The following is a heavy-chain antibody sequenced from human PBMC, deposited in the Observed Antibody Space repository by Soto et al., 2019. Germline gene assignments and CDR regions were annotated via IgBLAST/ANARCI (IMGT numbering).Heavy chain of an antibody. CDR1: GFTVSSNY. V-gene: IGHV3-53*01. D-gene: IGHD2-2*01. CDR3: ALRRVAYADF. J-gene: IGHJ4*02. CDR2: LYSGGNT. Sequence: GGSLRLSCAASGFTVSSNYMSWVRQAPGKGLGWVSILYSGGNTYYADSVEGRFTISRDGSKNTLYLHMNSLRAEDTAVYYCALRRVAYADFWGQGTRVTVSS.